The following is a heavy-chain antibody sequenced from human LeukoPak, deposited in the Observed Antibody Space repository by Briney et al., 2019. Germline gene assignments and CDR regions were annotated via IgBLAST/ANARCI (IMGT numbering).Heavy chain of an antibody. J-gene: IGHJ4*02. CDR1: GFTFSRFW. Sequence: GGALRLSCVASGFTFSRFWMHWVRQTPGKGLVWVSRSNIDGSTVNYADSVKGRFTISRDNAKNTLYLQMDSLRVEDTAVYYCAKHRLPVAGSPSKNPTAYFEDWGQGTLVTVSS. V-gene: IGHV3-74*01. CDR3: AKHRLPVAGSPSKNPTAYFED. D-gene: IGHD6-19*01. CDR2: SNIDGSTV.